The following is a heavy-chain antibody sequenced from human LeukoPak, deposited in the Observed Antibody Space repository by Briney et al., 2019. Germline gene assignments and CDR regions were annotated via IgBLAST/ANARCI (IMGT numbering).Heavy chain of an antibody. D-gene: IGHD3-22*01. CDR1: GVSISGYY. CDR2: IHASGST. V-gene: IGHV4-4*07. CDR3: ARGDDSSGQGY. J-gene: IGHJ4*02. Sequence: SETLSLTCTVSGVSISGYYWSWIRQPAGKGLEWIGRIHASGSTNYNPSLKSRVTMSVDTSKNQFSLKLSSVTAADTAVYYCARGDDSSGQGYWGQGTLVTVSS.